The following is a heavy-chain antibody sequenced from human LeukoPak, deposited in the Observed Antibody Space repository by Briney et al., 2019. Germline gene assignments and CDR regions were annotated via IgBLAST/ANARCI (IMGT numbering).Heavy chain of an antibody. CDR3: ARYCSGGSCSPDAFDI. CDR2: IYYSGST. Sequence: SETLSLTCTVSGGSISSYYWSWIRQPPGKGLEWIGYIYYSGSTNYNPSLKSRVTISVDTSKNQFSLKLSSVTAADTAVYYCARYCSGGSCSPDAFDIWGQGTMVTVSS. V-gene: IGHV4-59*08. D-gene: IGHD2-15*01. J-gene: IGHJ3*02. CDR1: GGSISSYY.